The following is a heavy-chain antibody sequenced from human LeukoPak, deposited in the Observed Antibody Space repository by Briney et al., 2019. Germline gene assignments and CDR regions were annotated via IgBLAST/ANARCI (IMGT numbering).Heavy chain of an antibody. V-gene: IGHV4-4*02. Sequence: SGTLSLTCGVSYGSITDTNYWTWVRQPPGKGLEWIGEVNLHGDTNYNPSLKGRVDISVDTSKNQFSLKLSSVTAADTAVYYCVRQLRSSGSYGFDIWGQGTTVTVSS. CDR3: VRQLRSSGSYGFDI. D-gene: IGHD3-22*01. CDR1: YGSITDTNY. CDR2: VNLHGDT. J-gene: IGHJ3*02.